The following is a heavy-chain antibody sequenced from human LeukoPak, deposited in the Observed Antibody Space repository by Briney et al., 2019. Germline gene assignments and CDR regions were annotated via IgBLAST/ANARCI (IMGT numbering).Heavy chain of an antibody. J-gene: IGHJ4*02. D-gene: IGHD3-22*01. V-gene: IGHV4-39*01. CDR3: ARHLVARRITMIVAYFDY. CDR2: IYYSGST. Sequence: SETLSLTCTVSGGSISSSSYYWGWTRQPPGKGLEWIGSIYYSGSTYYNPSLKSRVTISVDTSKNQFSLKLSSVTAADTAVYYCARHLVARRITMIVAYFDYWGQGTLVTVSS. CDR1: GGSISSSSYY.